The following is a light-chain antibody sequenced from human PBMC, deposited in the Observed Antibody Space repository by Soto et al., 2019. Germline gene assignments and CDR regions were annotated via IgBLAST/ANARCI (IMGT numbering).Light chain of an antibody. CDR1: QSVSSN. CDR3: QQYNNWPLEFT. J-gene: IGKJ2*01. CDR2: GAS. V-gene: IGKV3-15*01. Sequence: EKVMTQSPATLSVSPGERATLSCRASQSVSSNLAWYQQNPGQAPRLLIYGASTRATGIPARFSGSGSGTEFTLTISSLQSEDFAVYYCQQYNNWPLEFTFGQGTKLEIK.